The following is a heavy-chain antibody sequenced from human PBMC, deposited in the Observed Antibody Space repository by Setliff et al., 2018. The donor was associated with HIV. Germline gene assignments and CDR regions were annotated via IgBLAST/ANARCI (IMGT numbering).Heavy chain of an antibody. CDR1: GGSFSDNY. CDR2: IYFSGNT. V-gene: IGHV4-34*01. Sequence: PSETLSLTCAVYGGSFSDNYWSWIRQSPGKGLEWIGNIYFSGNTYYSPSLKSRVTISVETSKNQFSLKVSSVTASDTAVYYCARQAIFGYYDSSGYLDYWGQGTLVTVSS. D-gene: IGHD3-22*01. CDR3: ARQAIFGYYDSSGYLDY. J-gene: IGHJ4*02.